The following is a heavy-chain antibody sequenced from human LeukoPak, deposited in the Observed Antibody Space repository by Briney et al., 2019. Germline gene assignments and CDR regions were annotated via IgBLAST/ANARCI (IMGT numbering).Heavy chain of an antibody. Sequence: GGSLRLSCAASGFTFSSYAMSWVRQTPGNGLEWLSFISSSSNAIYYGDSVRGRFTISRDNAKNSLYLQMNSLRAEDTAIYFCTRGRDHAFDIWGQGTRVTVSS. CDR3: TRGRDHAFDI. J-gene: IGHJ3*02. CDR1: GFTFSSYA. V-gene: IGHV3-48*01. CDR2: ISSSSNAI.